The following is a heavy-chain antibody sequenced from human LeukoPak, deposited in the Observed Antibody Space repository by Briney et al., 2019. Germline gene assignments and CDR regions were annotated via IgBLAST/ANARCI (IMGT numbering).Heavy chain of an antibody. D-gene: IGHD3-3*01. V-gene: IGHV3-30*04. Sequence: GGSLRLSCAASGFTFSSYAMHWVRQAPGKGLEWVAVISYDGSNKYYADSVKGRFTISRDNSKNTLYLQMNSLRAEDTAVYYCAPRYSVFWSGYSLPPWFDPGGQGTLVTVS. CDR1: GFTFSSYA. CDR3: APRYSVFWSGYSLPPWFDP. J-gene: IGHJ5*02. CDR2: ISYDGSNK.